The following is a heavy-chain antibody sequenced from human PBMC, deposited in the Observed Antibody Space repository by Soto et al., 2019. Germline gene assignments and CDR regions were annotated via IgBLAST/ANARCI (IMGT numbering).Heavy chain of an antibody. J-gene: IGHJ4*02. CDR1: GGSISRNNYY. Sequence: QLQLQESGPGLVKPSETLSLTCTVSGGSISRNNYYWGWIRQPPGKGLEWIGSMYYGGSTYHNPSLKSRVTIVVDTSKNQVSLKLSSVTAADTAVYYCTRSYCSGNCYAVGYFDYWGQGNLVTVSS. D-gene: IGHD2-21*02. V-gene: IGHV4-39*01. CDR2: MYYGGST. CDR3: TRSYCSGNCYAVGYFDY.